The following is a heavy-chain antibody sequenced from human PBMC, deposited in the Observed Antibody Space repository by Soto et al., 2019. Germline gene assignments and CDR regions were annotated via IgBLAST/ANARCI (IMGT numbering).Heavy chain of an antibody. CDR2: ISSSSSYI. Sequence: PGGSLRLSCAASGFTFSSYSMNWVRQAPGKGLEWVSSISSSSSYIYYADSVKGRFTISRDNAKNSLYLQMNSLRAEVTAVYYCARDLYGDPFDFDYWGQGTLVTVSS. CDR1: GFTFSSYS. V-gene: IGHV3-21*01. CDR3: ARDLYGDPFDFDY. J-gene: IGHJ4*02. D-gene: IGHD4-17*01.